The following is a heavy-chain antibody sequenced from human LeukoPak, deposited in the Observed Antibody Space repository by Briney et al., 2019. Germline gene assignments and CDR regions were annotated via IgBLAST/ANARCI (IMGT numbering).Heavy chain of an antibody. Sequence: PSETLPLTCTVSGGSNSSSGYHWIWIRQHPGKGLEWIGYIYYSGSTYYNPSLKSRVTISVDTSKNQFSLKLSHVTAADQVVYYCARVETVTTGGAFDIWGQGTMVTVSS. CDR2: IYYSGST. CDR1: GGSNSSSGYH. CDR3: ARVETVTTGGAFDI. J-gene: IGHJ3*02. D-gene: IGHD4-17*01. V-gene: IGHV4-31*03.